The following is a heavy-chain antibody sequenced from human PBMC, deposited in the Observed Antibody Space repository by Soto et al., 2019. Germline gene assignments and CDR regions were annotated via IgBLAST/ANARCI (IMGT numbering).Heavy chain of an antibody. Sequence: ASVKGSCNASGYTFTSYFISWVRQAPGQGLEWMGWISAYNGNTNYAQKLQGRVTMTTDTSTSTAYMELRSLRSDDTAVYYCAREPASLLWFGESTPSYYYYGMDVWGQGTTVTVSS. J-gene: IGHJ6*02. CDR1: GYTFTSYF. CDR2: ISAYNGNT. D-gene: IGHD3-10*01. V-gene: IGHV1-18*01. CDR3: AREPASLLWFGESTPSYYYYGMDV.